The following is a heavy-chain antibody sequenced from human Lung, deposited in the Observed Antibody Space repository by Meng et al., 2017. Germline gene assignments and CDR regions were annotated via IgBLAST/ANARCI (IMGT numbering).Heavy chain of an antibody. J-gene: IGHJ4*02. CDR2: INPRDGTT. CDR1: GYTFTNYY. Sequence: ASVKVSCKASGYTFTNYYMHWVRQAPGQGLEWMGIINPRDGTTYYAQKFQGRVTMTRDTSTSTVYMELSSLRSEDTAVYYCARADVDTAIYYWGQGTLVTVSS. CDR3: ARADVDTAIYY. D-gene: IGHD5-18*01. V-gene: IGHV1-46*01.